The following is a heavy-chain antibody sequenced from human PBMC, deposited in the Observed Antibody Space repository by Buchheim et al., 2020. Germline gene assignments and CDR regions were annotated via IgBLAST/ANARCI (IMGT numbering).Heavy chain of an antibody. D-gene: IGHD6-19*01. Sequence: EVQLLESGGGLVQPGGSLRLSCAASGFTFSSYAMSWVRQAPGKGLEWVSAISGSGGSKYYADSVKGRFTISRDNSKNTLYLQMNSLRAEDTAVYYCAKDLVAVAGTSLYYYYGMDVWGQGTT. CDR3: AKDLVAVAGTSLYYYYGMDV. CDR2: ISGSGGSK. CDR1: GFTFSSYA. J-gene: IGHJ6*02. V-gene: IGHV3-23*01.